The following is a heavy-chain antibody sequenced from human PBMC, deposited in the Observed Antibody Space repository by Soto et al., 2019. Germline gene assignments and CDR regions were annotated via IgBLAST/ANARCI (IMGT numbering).Heavy chain of an antibody. J-gene: IGHJ6*02. CDR1: GGTFSSYA. V-gene: IGHV1-69*06. CDR3: AREASGWDYYYYGMDV. Sequence: QVQLVQSGAEVKKPGSSVKVSCKASGGTFSSYAISWVRQAPGQGLEWMGGIIPIFGTANYAQKFQGRVTITADKSTSTAYMELSSLRSEDTGVYYCAREASGWDYYYYGMDVWGQGTTVTVSS. D-gene: IGHD6-19*01. CDR2: IIPIFGTA.